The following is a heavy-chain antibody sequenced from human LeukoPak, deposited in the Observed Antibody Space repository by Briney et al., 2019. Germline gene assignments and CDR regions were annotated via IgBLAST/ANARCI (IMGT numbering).Heavy chain of an antibody. J-gene: IGHJ5*02. CDR2: ISAYNGNT. V-gene: IGHV1-18*01. CDR1: GYTFTSYG. CDR3: ARVLIAVAGTRWFDP. D-gene: IGHD6-19*01. Sequence: ASVKVSCKASGYTFTSYGISWMRQAPGQGLEWMGWISAYNGNTNYAQKLQGRVTMTTDTSTSTAYMELRSLRSDDTAVYYCARVLIAVAGTRWFDPWGQGTLVTVSS.